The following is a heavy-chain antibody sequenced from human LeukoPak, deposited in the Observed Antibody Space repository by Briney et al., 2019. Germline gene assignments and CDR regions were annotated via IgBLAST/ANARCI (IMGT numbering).Heavy chain of an antibody. V-gene: IGHV3-21*06. CDR2: ISSGSTYT. D-gene: IGHD6-13*01. Sequence: PGGSLRLSCAASGFTFSTYNMNWVRQAPGKALEWVSSISSGSTYTYYADSVKRRSTISSDNDKSSLYLEMNSLRAEDTAVYYCARDAFYSYDSSNWYPGALNIWGQGTMVTVSS. CDR1: GFTFSTYN. CDR3: ARDAFYSYDSSNWYPGALNI. J-gene: IGHJ3*02.